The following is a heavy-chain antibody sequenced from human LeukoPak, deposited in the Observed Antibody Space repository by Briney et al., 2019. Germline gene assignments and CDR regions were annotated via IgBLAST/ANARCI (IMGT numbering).Heavy chain of an antibody. CDR1: GFTFSDYY. Sequence: GGSLRLSCAASGFTFSDYYMSWIRQAPGKGLEWVSYISSSGSTIYYADSVKGRFTISRDNAKNSLYLQMNSLRAEDTAVYYCARARGRSINDAFDIWGQGTMVTVSS. CDR3: ARARGRSINDAFDI. V-gene: IGHV3-11*04. J-gene: IGHJ3*02. CDR2: ISSSGSTI. D-gene: IGHD3-16*01.